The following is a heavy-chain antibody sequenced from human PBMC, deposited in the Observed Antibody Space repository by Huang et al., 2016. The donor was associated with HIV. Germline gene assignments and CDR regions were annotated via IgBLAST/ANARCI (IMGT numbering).Heavy chain of an antibody. CDR3: ARDRIQLGFYFDF. CDR2: TSHDGSNE. J-gene: IGHJ4*02. D-gene: IGHD5-18*01. Sequence: PGKGLEWVAVTSHDGSNEYYADSVKGRFTISRDNSKNMLYLQMNGLRPEDTAVYYCARDRIQLGFYFDFWGQGMLVTVSS. V-gene: IGHV3-30*01.